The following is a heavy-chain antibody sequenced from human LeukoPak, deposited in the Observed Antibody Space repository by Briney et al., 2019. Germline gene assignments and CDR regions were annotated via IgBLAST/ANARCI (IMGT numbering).Heavy chain of an antibody. CDR2: ISAYNGNT. V-gene: IGHV1-18*01. Sequence: ASVKVSCKPSGYTFSSYGITWVRQAPGQGLEWMGWISAYNGNTNYAQNLQDRVTMTTDTSTSTVYMELRSLRSDDTAVYYCARDLGRPYGSGLGGPNWFDPWGQGTLVTVSS. D-gene: IGHD6-19*01. J-gene: IGHJ5*02. CDR3: ARDLGRPYGSGLGGPNWFDP. CDR1: GYTFSSYG.